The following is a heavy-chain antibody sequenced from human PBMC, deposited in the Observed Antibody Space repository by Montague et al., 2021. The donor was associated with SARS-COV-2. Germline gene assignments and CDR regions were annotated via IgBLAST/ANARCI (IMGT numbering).Heavy chain of an antibody. J-gene: IGHJ6*02. CDR3: AKDIAVLGELSYYYGMDV. Sequence: SLRLSCAASGFTFSSYSMNWVRQAPGKGLEWVSSISSSSSYIYYADSVKGRFTISRDNSKNTLYLQMNSLGAEDTAVYYCAKDIAVLGELSYYYGMDVWGQGTTVTVSS. D-gene: IGHD3-10*01. V-gene: IGHV3-21*04. CDR1: GFTFSSYS. CDR2: ISSSSSYI.